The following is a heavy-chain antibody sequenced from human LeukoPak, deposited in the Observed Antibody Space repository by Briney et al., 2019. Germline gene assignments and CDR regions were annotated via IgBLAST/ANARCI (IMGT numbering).Heavy chain of an antibody. V-gene: IGHV1-69*13. Sequence: ASVKVSCKASGGTFSSYAISWVRQAPGQGLEWMGGIIPIFGTANYAQKFQGRVTITADESTSTAYMELSSLRSEDTAVYYFARGPLYSSSWYVLLDYWGQGTLVTVSS. J-gene: IGHJ4*02. CDR1: GGTFSSYA. D-gene: IGHD6-13*01. CDR2: IIPIFGTA. CDR3: ARGPLYSSSWYVLLDY.